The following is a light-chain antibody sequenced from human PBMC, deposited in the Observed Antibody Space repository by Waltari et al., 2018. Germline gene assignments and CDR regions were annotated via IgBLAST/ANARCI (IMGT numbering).Light chain of an antibody. CDR2: ECS. CDR3: CSYAGHSTYV. Sequence: QSALTQPASVSGSPGQSITISCTGTSSDVGNYNLVSWYQEHPGKAPKLMICECSERPSGLSIRFSGSKAGNTASLTLYGLQPEDETDYYCCSYAGHSTYVFGTGTKVTVL. J-gene: IGLJ1*01. V-gene: IGLV2-23*01. CDR1: SSDVGNYNL.